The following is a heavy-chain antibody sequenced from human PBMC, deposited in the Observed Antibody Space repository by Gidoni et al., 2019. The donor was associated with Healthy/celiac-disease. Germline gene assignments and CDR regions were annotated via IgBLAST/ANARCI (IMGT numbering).Heavy chain of an antibody. CDR1: GFTFGDYA. J-gene: IGHJ3*02. V-gene: IGHV3-49*05. CDR3: TREREWVYYYDSSGYYRDAFDI. CDR2: IRSKAYGGTT. Sequence: EVQLVESGGGLVKPGRSLRLSCTASGFTFGDYAMSWFRQAPGKGLEWGGFIRSKAYGGTTEYAASVKGRFTISRDDSKSIAYLQMNSLKTEDTAVYYCTREREWVYYYDSSGYYRDAFDIWGQGTMVTVSS. D-gene: IGHD3-22*01.